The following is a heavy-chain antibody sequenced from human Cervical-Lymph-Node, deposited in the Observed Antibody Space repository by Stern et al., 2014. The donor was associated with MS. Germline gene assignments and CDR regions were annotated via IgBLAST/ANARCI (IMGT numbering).Heavy chain of an antibody. CDR3: ARGHWELLGNNYFDC. CDR1: GASISSGTSY. J-gene: IGHJ4*02. D-gene: IGHD1-26*01. Sequence: QLQLQESGPGLVKPSQTLSLTCTVSGASISSGTSYWSWIRQPAGGGLEWIGRLPASGAPYYNPSLKSRVTTSGDTSKNQFSLNLNSVTAADTAVYYCARGHWELLGNNYFDCWGQGTLVTVSS. CDR2: LPASGAP. V-gene: IGHV4-61*02.